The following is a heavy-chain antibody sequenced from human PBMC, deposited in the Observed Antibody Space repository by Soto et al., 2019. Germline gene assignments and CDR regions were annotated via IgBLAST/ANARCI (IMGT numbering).Heavy chain of an antibody. CDR1: GGSISSYY. V-gene: IGHV4-59*01. CDR2: IYYSGST. CDR3: ARVGPYYDFWSGHPGGHQLPNWFDP. J-gene: IGHJ5*02. Sequence: QVQLQESGPGLVKPSETLSLTCTVSGGSISSYYWRWIRQPPGKGLEWIGYIYYSGSTNYNPSLKSRVTISVDTSKNQFSLQLSSVTAADTAVYYCARVGPYYDFWSGHPGGHQLPNWFDPWGQGTLVTVSS. D-gene: IGHD3-3*01.